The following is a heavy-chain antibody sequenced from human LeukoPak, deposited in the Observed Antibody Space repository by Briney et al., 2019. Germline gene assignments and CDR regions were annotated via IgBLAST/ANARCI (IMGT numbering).Heavy chain of an antibody. Sequence: GGSLRLSCSASGFDFSIYTMNWVRRAPGKGLEWVTFISYTSSNSYHSTSVKGRFTNSRDNHKNSLYLELNSVKAGDTGMYYCTRRVNTFHHWGQGTPVTVSS. D-gene: IGHD4-17*01. V-gene: IGHV3-21*03. J-gene: IGHJ1*01. CDR2: ISYTSSNS. CDR3: TRRVNTFHH. CDR1: GFDFSIYT.